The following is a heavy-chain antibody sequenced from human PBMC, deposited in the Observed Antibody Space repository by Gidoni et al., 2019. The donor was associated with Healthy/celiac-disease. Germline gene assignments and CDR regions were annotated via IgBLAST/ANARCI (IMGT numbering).Heavy chain of an antibody. D-gene: IGHD3-16*02. J-gene: IGHJ6*02. CDR1: GYTFTSYA. V-gene: IGHV7-4-1*02. CDR3: ARAAITFGGVILYSRGAGMDV. Sequence: QVQLVQSGSELKKPGASVKVSCTASGYTFTSYAMNWVRQAPGQGLEWMGWINTNTGNPTYAQGFTGRFVFSLDTSVSTAYLQISSLKAEDTAVYYCARAAITFGGVILYSRGAGMDVWGQGTTVTVSS. CDR2: INTNTGNP.